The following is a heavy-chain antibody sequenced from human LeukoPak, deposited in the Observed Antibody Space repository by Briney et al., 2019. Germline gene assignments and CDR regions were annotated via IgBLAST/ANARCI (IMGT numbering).Heavy chain of an antibody. CDR2: ISSSSSYI. Sequence: GGSLRLSCAASGFTFSSYSVNWVRQAPGKGLEWVSSISSSSSYIYYADSVKGRFTISRDNAKNSLYLQMNSLRAEDTAVYYCARDPSGWYFVDYWGQGTLVTVSS. D-gene: IGHD6-19*01. V-gene: IGHV3-21*01. CDR1: GFTFSSYS. J-gene: IGHJ4*02. CDR3: ARDPSGWYFVDY.